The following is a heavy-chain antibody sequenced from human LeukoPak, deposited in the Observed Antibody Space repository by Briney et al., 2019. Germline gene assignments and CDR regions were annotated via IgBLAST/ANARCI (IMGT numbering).Heavy chain of an antibody. Sequence: GGSLRLSCAASGFTFSSYWMHWVRQVPGKGLVWVSRINSDGSSTSYADSVKGRFTISRDNAKNTLYLQMNSLRAEDTAVYYCARDLGSYYDSSGYSAFDIWGQGTVVTVSS. D-gene: IGHD3-22*01. CDR3: ARDLGSYYDSSGYSAFDI. J-gene: IGHJ3*02. CDR1: GFTFSSYW. CDR2: INSDGSST. V-gene: IGHV3-74*01.